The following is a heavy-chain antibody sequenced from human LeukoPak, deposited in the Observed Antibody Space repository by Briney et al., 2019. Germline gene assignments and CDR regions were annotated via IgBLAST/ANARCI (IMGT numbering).Heavy chain of an antibody. J-gene: IGHJ4*02. Sequence: GGSLRLSCAASGFTFISYGMHWVRQAPGKGLEWVAFIRYDGSNKYYADSVKGRFTISRDNARNSLYLQMNSLRAEDTAVYYCARSRDYGDYGPTYAFDYWGQGTLVTVSS. D-gene: IGHD4-17*01. CDR3: ARSRDYGDYGPTYAFDY. CDR2: IRYDGSNK. V-gene: IGHV3-30*02. CDR1: GFTFISYG.